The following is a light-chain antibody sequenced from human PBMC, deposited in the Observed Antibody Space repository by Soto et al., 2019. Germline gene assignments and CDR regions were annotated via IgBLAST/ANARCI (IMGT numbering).Light chain of an antibody. V-gene: IGKV3-15*01. CDR3: HQYNNWPWT. CDR1: QRVSNH. CDR2: AAS. Sequence: ETVITQSPFTLSVPPGDTATLSCRASQRVSNHFAWYQQKPGQAPRLLIYAASTRAAGVPVRFSGSGSETEFTLTIRSLQSEDFALYYCHQYNNWPWTFGQGTKVDI. J-gene: IGKJ1*01.